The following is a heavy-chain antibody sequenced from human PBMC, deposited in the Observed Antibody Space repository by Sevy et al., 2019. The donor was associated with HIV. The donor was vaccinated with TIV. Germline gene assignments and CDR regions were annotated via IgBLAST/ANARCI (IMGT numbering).Heavy chain of an antibody. J-gene: IGHJ3*02. D-gene: IGHD3-22*01. CDR3: VKVAIGPYDRTGCNSFDI. V-gene: IGHV3-23*01. Sequence: GGSLRLSCAASGFTFDNFIMSWVRQAPGRGLQWVSGASEIGRRTMYSDSVEGRFTISRDNSKNMVHLQLNSLRVEETAIYYCVKVAIGPYDRTGCNSFDIWGLGTMVTVSS. CDR1: GFTFDNFI. CDR2: ASEIGRRT.